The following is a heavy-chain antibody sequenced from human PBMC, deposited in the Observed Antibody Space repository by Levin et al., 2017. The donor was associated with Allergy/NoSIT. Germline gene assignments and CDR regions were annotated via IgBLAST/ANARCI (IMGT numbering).Heavy chain of an antibody. V-gene: IGHV4-59*02. J-gene: IGHJ5*02. CDR1: GASVSSYY. Sequence: PSETLSLTCTVSGASVSSYYWSWIRQPPGKGLEWIGYIYYTGSTVYNPSLKSRVTISVQTSKNQFSLELTSVTAADTALYYCARQTRMAAAAFDPWGQGTLVTVSS. CDR2: IYYTGST. D-gene: IGHD6-13*01. CDR3: ARQTRMAAAAFDP.